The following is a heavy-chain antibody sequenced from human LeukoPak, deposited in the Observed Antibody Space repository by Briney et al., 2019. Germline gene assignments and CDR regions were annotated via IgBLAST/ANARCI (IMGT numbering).Heavy chain of an antibody. J-gene: IGHJ5*02. CDR3: ARANYDFWSGYFVFRSWFDP. Sequence: KPSETLSLTCTVSGGSLSSGSYYWSWIRQPPGKGLEWIGYIYYSGSTNYHPSLKSRVTISVDTSKNQFSLKLSSVTAADTAVYYCARANYDFWSGYFVFRSWFDPWGQGTLVTVSS. D-gene: IGHD3-3*01. V-gene: IGHV4-61*01. CDR1: GGSLSSGSYY. CDR2: IYYSGST.